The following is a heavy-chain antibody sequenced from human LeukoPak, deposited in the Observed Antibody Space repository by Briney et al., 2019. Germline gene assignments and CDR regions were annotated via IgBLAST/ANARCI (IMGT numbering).Heavy chain of an antibody. CDR1: GYSFTSYL. CDR2: IDPGDSDT. CDR3: ARVRYSGYDQADY. Sequence: GESLKISCKGSGYSFTSYLIGWVRQMSGKGLEWMGIIDPGDSDTRYSPSLQGQVTISADKSISTAYLQWSSLKASDTGIYYCARVRYSGYDQADYWGQGTLVTVSS. D-gene: IGHD5-12*01. J-gene: IGHJ4*02. V-gene: IGHV5-51*01.